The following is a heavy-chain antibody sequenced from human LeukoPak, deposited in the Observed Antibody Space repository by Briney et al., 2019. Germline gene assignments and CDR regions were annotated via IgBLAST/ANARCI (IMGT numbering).Heavy chain of an antibody. J-gene: IGHJ6*02. CDR3: ARGVDV. CDR2: IKEDGSEK. Sequence: PGRSLRLSCAASGFTFNSYWMNWVRQAPGKGLEWVANIKEDGSEKYYVDSVKGRFTISRDSAKNSLYLQMNSLRAEDTAVYYCARGVDVWGQGTTVTVS. V-gene: IGHV3-7*04. CDR1: GFTFNSYW.